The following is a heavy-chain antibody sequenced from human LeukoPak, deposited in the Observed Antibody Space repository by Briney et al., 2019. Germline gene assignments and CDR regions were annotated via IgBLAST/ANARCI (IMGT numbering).Heavy chain of an antibody. V-gene: IGHV3-74*01. CDR2: INSAGTKI. CDR1: GFPFSSYR. J-gene: IGHJ5*02. D-gene: IGHD2-21*02. CDR3: AGTYCNGGDCYTWFDP. Sequence: GGALRLSCATSGFPFSSYRMPRVRQAPGKPLVWVSPINSAGTKINYADSVKGRFTISRDNAKNTLFLQMNSLRAEDTAVYYCAGTYCNGGDCYTWFDPWGQGTLVTVSS.